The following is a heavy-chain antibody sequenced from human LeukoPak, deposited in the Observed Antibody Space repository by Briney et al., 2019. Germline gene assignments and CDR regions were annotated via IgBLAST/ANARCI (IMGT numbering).Heavy chain of an antibody. V-gene: IGHV1-69*04. CDR1: GGTFSSYA. CDR3: ARPDTAMVRGHDAFDI. J-gene: IGHJ3*02. D-gene: IGHD5-18*01. CDR2: IIPILGIA. Sequence: SVKVSCKASGGTFSSYAISWVRQAPGQGLEWMGRIIPILGIANYAQKFQGRVTTTADKSTSTAYMELSSLRSEDTAVYYCARPDTAMVRGHDAFDIWGQGTMVTVSS.